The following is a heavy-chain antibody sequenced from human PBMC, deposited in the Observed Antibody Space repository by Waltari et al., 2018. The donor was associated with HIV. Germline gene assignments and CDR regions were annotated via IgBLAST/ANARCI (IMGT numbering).Heavy chain of an antibody. CDR3: ASFTTGYSTVDGMDV. D-gene: IGHD6-13*01. CDR1: GFTFSSYG. V-gene: IGHV3-33*01. J-gene: IGHJ6*02. Sequence: QVQLVESGGGVVQPGRSLRLSCAASGFTFSSYGMHWVRQAPGKGLDWVAVIWYDGSNKYYADSVKGRFTISRDNSKNTLYLQMNSLRAEDTAVYYCASFTTGYSTVDGMDVWGQGTTVTVSS. CDR2: IWYDGSNK.